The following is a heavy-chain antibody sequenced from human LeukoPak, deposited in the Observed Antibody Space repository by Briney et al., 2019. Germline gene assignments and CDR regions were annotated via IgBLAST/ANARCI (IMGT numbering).Heavy chain of an antibody. V-gene: IGHV4-34*01. D-gene: IGHD3-3*01. J-gene: IGHJ4*02. Sequence: SETLSLTCAVYGGSFSGYYWSWIRQPPGKGLEWIGEINHSGSTNHNPSLKSRVTISVDTSKNQFSLKLSSVTAADTAVYYCARAVRDSWSGQTYYFDYWGQGTLVTVSS. CDR2: INHSGST. CDR3: ARAVRDSWSGQTYYFDY. CDR1: GGSFSGYY.